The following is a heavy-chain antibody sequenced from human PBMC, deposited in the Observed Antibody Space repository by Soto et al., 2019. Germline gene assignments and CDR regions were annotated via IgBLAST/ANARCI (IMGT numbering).Heavy chain of an antibody. J-gene: IGHJ4*02. D-gene: IGHD6-19*01. V-gene: IGHV3-23*01. Sequence: EVQLLESGGGLVQPGGSLRLSCAASGFTFSTYAMSWVRQAPGKGLEWVSTISKSVSTTYYADSVKGRFTISRDNSKNTLFLQMSSLRGDDTAVHYCARGAWCDCWGQGTLVTVSS. CDR2: ISKSVSTT. CDR3: ARGAWCDC. CDR1: GFTFSTYA.